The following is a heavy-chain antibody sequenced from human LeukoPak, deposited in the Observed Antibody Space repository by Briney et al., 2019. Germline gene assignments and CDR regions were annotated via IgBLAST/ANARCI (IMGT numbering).Heavy chain of an antibody. CDR1: GFIFDDYA. V-gene: IGHV3-43*02. D-gene: IGHD2-2*01. J-gene: IGHJ4*02. Sequence: GGSLRLSCAASGFIFDDYAMHWVRQDPGKGLEWVSLISGDGGSTFYADSVKGRFTISRDNAKNSLYLRMSSLRVEDTAVYYCARRYCSSTSCTLDYWGQGTLVTVSS. CDR3: ARRYCSSTSCTLDY. CDR2: ISGDGGST.